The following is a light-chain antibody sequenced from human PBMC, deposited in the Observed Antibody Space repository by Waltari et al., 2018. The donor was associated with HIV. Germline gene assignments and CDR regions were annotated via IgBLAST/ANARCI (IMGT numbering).Light chain of an antibody. V-gene: IGLV1-47*01. J-gene: IGLJ3*02. CDR3: AAWDDSLSGWV. CDR2: RNN. CDR1: SSNIGSNY. Sequence: QSMLTQPPSASGTPGQRVTISCSGSSSNIGSNYVYWSQQVPGRAPKLLIYRNNQPPSVAPPRFSGSKSGTAASLAISGLRSEDEADYYCAAWDDSLSGWVFGGGTKLTVL.